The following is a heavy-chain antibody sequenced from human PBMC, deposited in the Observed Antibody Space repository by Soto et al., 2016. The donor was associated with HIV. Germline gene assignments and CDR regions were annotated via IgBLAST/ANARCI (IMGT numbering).Heavy chain of an antibody. CDR2: INPNSGGT. J-gene: IGHJ3*02. V-gene: IGHV1-2*02. D-gene: IGHD3-22*01. CDR3: ARTYYYDSSGYSDAFDI. CDR1: GYTFTGYY. Sequence: QVQLVQSGAEVKKPGASVKVSCKASGYTFTGYYMHWVRQAPGQGLEWMGWINPNSGGTNYAQKFQGRVTMTRDTSISTAYMELSRLRSDDTAVYYCARTYYYDSSGYSDAFDIWGQGTMVTVSS.